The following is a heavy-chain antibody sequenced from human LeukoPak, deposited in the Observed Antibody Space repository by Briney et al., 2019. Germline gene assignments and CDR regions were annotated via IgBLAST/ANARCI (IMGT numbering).Heavy chain of an antibody. CDR2: ISAYNGNT. V-gene: IGHV1-18*01. D-gene: IGHD3-3*01. CDR1: GYTFTSYG. J-gene: IGHJ5*02. Sequence: GASVKVSCKASGYTFTSYGISWVRQAPGQGLEWMGWISAYNGNTNYAQKLQGRVTMTTDTSTSTAYMELRSLRSDDTAVYYCARDSTRWLLYNWFDPWGQGTLVTVSS. CDR3: ARDSTRWLLYNWFDP.